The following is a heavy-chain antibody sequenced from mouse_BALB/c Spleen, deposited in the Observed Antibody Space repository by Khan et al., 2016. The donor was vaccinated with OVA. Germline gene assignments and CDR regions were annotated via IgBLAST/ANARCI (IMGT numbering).Heavy chain of an antibody. CDR2: IDPFSGDT. V-gene: IGHV1S135*01. Sequence: VQLQQSGPELMKPGASVKISCKASGYSFTSYYIHWVMQSPGKSLEWMGNIDPFSGDTTYNQKFKGKATLTVDTSSSTAYIRLSNLTSEDSAVLYCPTHGFVVWFTYWGQGTLVPVS. J-gene: IGHJ3*01. D-gene: IGHD2-2*01. CDR1: GYSFTSYY. CDR3: PTHGFVVWFTY.